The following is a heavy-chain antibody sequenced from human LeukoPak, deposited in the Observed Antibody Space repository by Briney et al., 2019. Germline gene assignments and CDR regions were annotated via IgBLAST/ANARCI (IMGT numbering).Heavy chain of an antibody. D-gene: IGHD3/OR15-3a*01. CDR2: IYPDDSDT. CDR3: ARHLGLRTLDY. V-gene: IGHV5-51*01. J-gene: IGHJ4*02. Sequence: GESLKISCKGSGYSFTSYWIGLVRQMPGKGLEWMGTIYPDDSDTRYSPSFQGQVTISADRSITTAYLQWSSLNASDTAMYYCARHLGLRTLDYWGQGTLVTVSS. CDR1: GYSFTSYW.